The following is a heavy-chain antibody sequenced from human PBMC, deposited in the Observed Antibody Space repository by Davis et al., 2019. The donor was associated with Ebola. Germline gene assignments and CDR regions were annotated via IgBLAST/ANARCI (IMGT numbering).Heavy chain of an antibody. CDR2: IYGGGST. CDR3: AREWEARYFDY. V-gene: IGHV3-66*01. Sequence: PGGSLRLSCAASGFTVSSNYMSWVRQAPGKGLEWVSVIYGGGSTYYADSVKGRFTVSRDSSKNTLYLQMNSLRAEDTAVYYCAREWEARYFDYWGQGTLVTVSS. CDR1: GFTVSSNY. D-gene: IGHD1-26*01. J-gene: IGHJ4*02.